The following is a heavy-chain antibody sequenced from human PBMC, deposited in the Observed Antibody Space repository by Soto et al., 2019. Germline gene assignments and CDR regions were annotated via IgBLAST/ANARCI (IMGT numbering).Heavy chain of an antibody. CDR1: GFTFRSYA. CDR2: LSGSGATT. CDR3: AKDWMKSYQLPHILDK. D-gene: IGHD2-2*01. J-gene: IGHJ4*02. V-gene: IGHV3-23*01. Sequence: GGSLRLSCAATGFTFRSYAMSWVGQAPGKGLEWVSGLSGSGATTSYADSVKGRFTISRDNSRNILYLQMSSLRSEDTAVYYCAKDWMKSYQLPHILDKWGQGTLVTVSS.